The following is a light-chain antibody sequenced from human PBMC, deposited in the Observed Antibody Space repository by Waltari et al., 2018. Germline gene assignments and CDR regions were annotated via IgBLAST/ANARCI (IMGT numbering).Light chain of an antibody. J-gene: IGKJ2*01. CDR3: QQYYSTPYT. CDR1: QSVLYSSDNKNY. V-gene: IGKV4-1*01. Sequence: DIVMTQSPDSLAVSLGERATINCKSSQSVLYSSDNKNYLAWYQQKPRQPPKRLIYWASTRGSGVPDRFSGSGSGTDFTLTISSLQAEDVAVYYCQQYYSTPYTFGQGTKLEIK. CDR2: WAS.